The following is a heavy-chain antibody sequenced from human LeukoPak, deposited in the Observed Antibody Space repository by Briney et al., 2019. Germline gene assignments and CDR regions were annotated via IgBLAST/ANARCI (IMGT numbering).Heavy chain of an antibody. CDR2: IVSDGTST. CDR1: GFSFSTYW. CDR3: VRGGDDPDY. D-gene: IGHD3-16*01. Sequence: GGSLRLSCAASGFSFSTYWMHWVRQAPGKGLVWVSRIVSDGTSTTYADSVKGRFTISRDNAKNTVYLQMNNLTFEDTAVYYCVRGGDDPDYWGQGTLVTVSS. J-gene: IGHJ4*02. V-gene: IGHV3-74*03.